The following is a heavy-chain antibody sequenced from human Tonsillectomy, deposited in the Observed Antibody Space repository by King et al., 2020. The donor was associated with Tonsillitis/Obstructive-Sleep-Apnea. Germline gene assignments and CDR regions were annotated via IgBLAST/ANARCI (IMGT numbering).Heavy chain of an antibody. CDR3: TRDDVVVVGATYYYYGMDV. Sequence: QLVQSGGGLVQPGRSLRLSCTASGFTFGDYAMSWVRQAPGKGLEWVGFIRSKAFSGTTEYAASVKGRFTISRDDSKSIAYMHMNSLKTEDTAVYYCTRDDVVVVGATYYYYGMDVWGQGTTVTVSS. V-gene: IGHV3-49*04. CDR1: GFTFGDYA. J-gene: IGHJ6*02. D-gene: IGHD2-15*01. CDR2: IRSKAFSGTT.